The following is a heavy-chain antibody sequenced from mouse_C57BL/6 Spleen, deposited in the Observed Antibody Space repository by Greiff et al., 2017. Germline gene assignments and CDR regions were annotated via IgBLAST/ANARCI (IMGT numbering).Heavy chain of an antibody. J-gene: IGHJ3*01. D-gene: IGHD1-1*01. CDR3: ARVPIYGSSL. CDR2: IYPRSGNT. Sequence: VHLVESGAELARPGASVKLSCKASGYTFTSYGISWVKQRTGQGLEWIGEIYPRSGNTYYNEKFKGKATLTADKSSSTAYLELRSLTSEDSAVYFCARVPIYGSSLWGQGTLVTVSA. V-gene: IGHV1-81*01. CDR1: GYTFTSYG.